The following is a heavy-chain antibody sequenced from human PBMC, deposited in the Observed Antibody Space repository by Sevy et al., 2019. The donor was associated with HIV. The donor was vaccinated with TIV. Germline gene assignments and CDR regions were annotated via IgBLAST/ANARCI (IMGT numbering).Heavy chain of an antibody. CDR2: IFYSGRT. CDR3: ARHAHITMIVT. CDR1: GGSISSSSYY. J-gene: IGHJ5*02. D-gene: IGHD3-22*01. Sequence: SETLSLTCTVSGGSISSSSYYWGRIRQPPGKGLEWIGSIFYSGRTYYNPSLKSQVTISVDTSKNQFYLKLNSVTVADTAVYYCARHAHITMIVTWGQGTLVTVSS. V-gene: IGHV4-39*01.